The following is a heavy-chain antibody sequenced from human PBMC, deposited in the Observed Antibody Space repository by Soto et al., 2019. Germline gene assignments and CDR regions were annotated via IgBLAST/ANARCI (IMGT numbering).Heavy chain of an antibody. V-gene: IGHV1-18*04. CDR2: ISPNSGNT. CDR1: GYTFTSYY. D-gene: IGHD3-10*01. J-gene: IGHJ5*02. CDR3: ARVYYGSGSYYNNWFDP. Sequence: GASVKVSCKASGYTFTSYYMHWVRQAPGQGLEWMGWISPNSGNTSYAQKLQGRVTMTTDTSTSTAYMELRSLRSDDTAVYYCARVYYGSGSYYNNWFDPWGQGTLVTVSS.